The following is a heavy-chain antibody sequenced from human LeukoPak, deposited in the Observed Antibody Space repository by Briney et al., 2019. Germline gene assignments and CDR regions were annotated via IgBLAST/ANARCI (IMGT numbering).Heavy chain of an antibody. D-gene: IGHD3-10*01. V-gene: IGHV1-46*01. CDR2: INPSGGST. J-gene: IGHJ4*02. Sequence: ASVKVSCKASGYTLTGYYIHWVRQAPGQGLEWMGIINPSGGSTSYAQKFQGRVTMTRDMSTSTVYMELSSLRSEDTAVYYCARDLGSGPNDYWGQGTLVTVSS. CDR3: ARDLGSGPNDY. CDR1: GYTLTGYY.